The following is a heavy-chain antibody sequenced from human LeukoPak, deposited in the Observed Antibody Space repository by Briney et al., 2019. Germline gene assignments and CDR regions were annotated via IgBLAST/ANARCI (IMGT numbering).Heavy chain of an antibody. CDR3: ARDRVGYSYGPHDY. V-gene: IGHV4-4*07. Sequence: SETLSLTCTVSGASISNYYWSWIRQPAGKGLEWIGRIYSSGNTDYSPSLKSRVTMPVDTSKNQFSLKLGSVTAADTALYYCARDRVGYSYGPHDYWGQGTLVTVSS. D-gene: IGHD5-18*01. CDR1: GASISNYY. J-gene: IGHJ4*02. CDR2: IYSSGNT.